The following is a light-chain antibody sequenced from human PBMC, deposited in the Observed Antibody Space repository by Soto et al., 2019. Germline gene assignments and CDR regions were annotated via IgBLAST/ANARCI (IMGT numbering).Light chain of an antibody. CDR2: EGS. J-gene: IGLJ3*02. V-gene: IGLV2-23*01. CDR1: SSDVGSYNR. CDR3: CSYAGSLTWV. Sequence: QSVLTQPASVSGSPGQSITISCTGTSSDVGSYNRVSWYQQHPCKAPKLMIYEGSKGPSGVSNRFSGSKSGNTASLTISGLLTEDEAVYYWCSYAGSLTWVFGGGTKYTVL.